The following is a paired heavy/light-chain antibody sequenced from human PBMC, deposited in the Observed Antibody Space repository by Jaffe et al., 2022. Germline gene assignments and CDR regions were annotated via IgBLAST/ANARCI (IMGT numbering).Heavy chain of an antibody. CDR2: ISSSGSTI. J-gene: IGHJ4*02. Sequence: QVQLVESGGGLVKPGGSLRLSCAASGFTFSDYYMSWIRQAPGKGLEWVSYISSSGSTIYYADSVKGRFTISRDNAKNSLYLQMNSLRAEDTAVYYCARDRYSQLVPHFDYWGQGTLVTVSS. CDR1: GFTFSDYY. V-gene: IGHV3-11*01. CDR3: ARDRYSQLVPHFDY. D-gene: IGHD6-6*01.
Light chain of an antibody. CDR2: AAS. Sequence: AIWMTQSPSLLSASTGDRVTISCRMSQGISSYLAWYQQKPGKAPELLIYAASTLQSGVPSRFSGSGSGTDFTLTISCLQSEDFATYYCQQYYSFPPTFGQGTKVEIK. V-gene: IGKV1D-8*02. CDR3: QQYYSFPPT. J-gene: IGKJ1*01. CDR1: QGISSY.